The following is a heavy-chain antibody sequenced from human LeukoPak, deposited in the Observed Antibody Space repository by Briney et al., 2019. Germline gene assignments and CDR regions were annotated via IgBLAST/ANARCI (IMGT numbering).Heavy chain of an antibody. CDR2: ITGSGVTT. CDR3: AKDEDNSGYYLRYFDY. V-gene: IGHV3-23*01. CDR1: GFAFSNYA. Sequence: GGSLRLSCATSGFAFSNYAMSRVRQAPGKGLEWVSTITGSGVTTYYADFVKGRFSISRDVSENTVYLHMNSLRAEDTAVYYCAKDEDNSGYYLRYFDYWGQGTLVTVST. J-gene: IGHJ4*02. D-gene: IGHD3-22*01.